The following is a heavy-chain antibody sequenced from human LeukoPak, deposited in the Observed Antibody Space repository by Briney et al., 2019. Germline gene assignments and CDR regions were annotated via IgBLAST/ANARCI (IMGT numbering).Heavy chain of an antibody. CDR1: GFTFSSYG. CDR3: AKGGGFLEWLLYCHGP. V-gene: IGHV3-30*02. D-gene: IGHD3-3*01. Sequence: PGRSLRLSCAASGFTFSSYGMHWVRQAPGKGLEWVAVIRYDGSNKYYADSVKGRFTISRDNSKNTLYLQMNSLRAEDTAVYYCAKGGGFLEWLLYCHGPWGQGTLVPVSS. CDR2: IRYDGSNK. J-gene: IGHJ4*02.